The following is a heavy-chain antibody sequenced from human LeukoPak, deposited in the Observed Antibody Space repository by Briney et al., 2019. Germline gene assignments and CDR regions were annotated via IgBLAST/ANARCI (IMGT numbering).Heavy chain of an antibody. Sequence: GGSLRLSCAASGFTFSSYGMRWVRQAPGKGLEWVAFIRYDGSNKYYADSVKGRFTISRDNSKNTLYLQMNSLGAEDTAVYYCAKKVSGDWYFDLWGRGTLVTVSS. V-gene: IGHV3-30*02. CDR3: AKKVSGDWYFDL. J-gene: IGHJ2*01. D-gene: IGHD7-27*01. CDR2: IRYDGSNK. CDR1: GFTFSSYG.